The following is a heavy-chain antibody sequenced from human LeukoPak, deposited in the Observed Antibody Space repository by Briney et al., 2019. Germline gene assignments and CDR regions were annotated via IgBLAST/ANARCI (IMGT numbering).Heavy chain of an antibody. V-gene: IGHV1-69*13. CDR3: ARVGDYYDSSGSP. CDR2: IIPIFGTA. D-gene: IGHD3-22*01. J-gene: IGHJ5*02. Sequence: SVKVSCKASGGTFSSYAISCVRQAPGQGLEWMGGIIPIFGTANYAQKFQGRVTITADESTSTAYMELSSLRSEDTAVYYCARVGDYYDSSGSPWGQGTLVTVSS. CDR1: GGTFSSYA.